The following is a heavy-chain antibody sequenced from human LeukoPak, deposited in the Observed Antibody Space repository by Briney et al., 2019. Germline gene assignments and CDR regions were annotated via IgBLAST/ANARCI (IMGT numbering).Heavy chain of an antibody. CDR1: GGSISSYY. V-gene: IGHV4-59*01. J-gene: IGHJ3*02. CDR3: ARVVGYDGI. CDR2: INYSGSP. Sequence: SETLSLTCTVSGGSISSYYWSWIRQPPGRGLEWIGYINYSGSPNYNPSLKSRVTVSVDTSKNQFSLKLNSVTAADTAVYYCARVVGYDGIWGQGGIVTVSS. D-gene: IGHD5-12*01.